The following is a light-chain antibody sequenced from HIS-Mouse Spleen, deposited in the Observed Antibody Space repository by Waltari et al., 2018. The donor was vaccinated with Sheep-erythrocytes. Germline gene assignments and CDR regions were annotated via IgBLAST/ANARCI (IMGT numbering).Light chain of an antibody. CDR1: KLGDKY. Sequence: SYELTQPPSVSVSPGQTASITCSGDKLGDKYACWYQQKPGQSPVLVIDQDSKRPSGSPERFSGSNSGNTATLTISGTQAMDEADDDWQAWDSSTWVFGGGTKLTVL. V-gene: IGLV3-1*01. CDR2: QDS. J-gene: IGLJ3*02. CDR3: QAWDSSTWV.